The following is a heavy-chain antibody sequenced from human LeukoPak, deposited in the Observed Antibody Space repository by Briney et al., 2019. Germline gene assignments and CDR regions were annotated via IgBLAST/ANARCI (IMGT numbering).Heavy chain of an antibody. CDR1: RYNLTNYW. CDR3: ARGTELTYFDY. J-gene: IGHJ4*02. CDR2: IYPGDSDT. D-gene: IGHD1-1*01. V-gene: IGHV5-51*01. Sequence: NSVKLSCMGSRYNLTNYWIGWMRQLTGKGLEGMGIIYPGDSDTRYSPSFQGQVTISADKSISTAYLQWSSLKASDSAIYYCARGTELTYFDYWAQGTLVTVSS.